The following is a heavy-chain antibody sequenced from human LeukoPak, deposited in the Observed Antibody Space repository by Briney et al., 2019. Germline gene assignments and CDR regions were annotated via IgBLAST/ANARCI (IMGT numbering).Heavy chain of an antibody. CDR1: GFTFSSFE. Sequence: PGGSLRLSCAASGFTFSSFEMNWVRQAPGKGLEWVSYISSGGSTIYYADSVKGRFTIPRDNAKNSLCLQMNSLRAEDTAVYYCARGGSSGYHFDYWGQGTLVTVSS. CDR2: ISSGGSTI. CDR3: ARGGSSGYHFDY. V-gene: IGHV3-48*03. J-gene: IGHJ4*02. D-gene: IGHD3-22*01.